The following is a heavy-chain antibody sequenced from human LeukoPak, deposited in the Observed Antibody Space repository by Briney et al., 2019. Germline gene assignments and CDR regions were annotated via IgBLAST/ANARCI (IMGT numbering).Heavy chain of an antibody. CDR3: TRYPHPYCSNVHCTSDS. D-gene: IGHD2-8*01. Sequence: GGSLRLSCTAAGFSFRDYGMSWFRQAPGKGLEWVSFIRSKTFGENTEYAASVKGRFTISREDSKSIAYLQMDSLETEDTAVYYCTRYPHPYCSNVHCTSDSWGQGTLVTVSS. CDR1: GFSFRDYG. J-gene: IGHJ5*02. CDR2: IRSKTFGENT. V-gene: IGHV3-49*03.